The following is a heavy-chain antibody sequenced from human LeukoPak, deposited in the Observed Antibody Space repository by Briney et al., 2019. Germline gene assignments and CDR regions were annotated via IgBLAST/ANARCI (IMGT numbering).Heavy chain of an antibody. D-gene: IGHD4/OR15-4a*01. CDR1: GGSFSGYY. CDR3: ARDLTSRLKDNAFDI. J-gene: IGHJ3*02. Sequence: PSETLSLTCAVYGGSFSGYYWSWIRQPPGKGLEWIGEINHSGSTYYNPSLKSRVTISVDTSKNQFSLKLSSVTAADTAVYYCARDLTSRLKDNAFDIWGQGTMVTVSS. CDR2: INHSGST. V-gene: IGHV4-34*01.